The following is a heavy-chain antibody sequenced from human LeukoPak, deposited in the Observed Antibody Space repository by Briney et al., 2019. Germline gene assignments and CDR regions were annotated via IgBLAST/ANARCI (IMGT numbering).Heavy chain of an antibody. CDR1: GFTVSSNY. CDR2: IYSGGST. CDR3: ARDGPRAGYSYGYEYYFDY. D-gene: IGHD5-18*01. Sequence: PGGSLGLSCAASGFTVSSNYMSWVRQAPGKGLEWVSVIYSGGSTYYADSVKGRFTISRDNSKNTLYLQMNSLRAEDTAVYYCARDGPRAGYSYGYEYYFDYWGQGTLVTVSS. J-gene: IGHJ4*02. V-gene: IGHV3-66*01.